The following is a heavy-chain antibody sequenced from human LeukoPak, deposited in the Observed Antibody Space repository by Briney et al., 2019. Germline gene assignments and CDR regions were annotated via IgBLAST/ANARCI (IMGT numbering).Heavy chain of an antibody. Sequence: SETLSLTCTVSGGSISSYYWSWIRQPPGKGLEWIGYIYYSGSTNYNPSLKSRVTISVDTSKNQFSLKLISVTAADTAVYYCARRSYYYGMDVWGQGTTVTVSS. J-gene: IGHJ6*02. CDR3: ARRSYYYGMDV. V-gene: IGHV4-59*08. CDR2: IYYSGST. CDR1: GGSISSYY.